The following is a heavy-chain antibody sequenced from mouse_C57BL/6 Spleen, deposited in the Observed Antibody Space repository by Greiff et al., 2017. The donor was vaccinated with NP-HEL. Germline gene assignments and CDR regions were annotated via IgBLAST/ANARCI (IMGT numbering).Heavy chain of an antibody. CDR3: ARSGGDGYYTFAY. V-gene: IGHV1-81*01. J-gene: IGHJ3*01. Sequence: VQLQQSGAELARPGASVKLSCKASGYTFTSYGISWVKQRTGQGLEWIGEIYPRSGNTYYNEKFKGKATLTADKSFSTAYMELRSLTSEDSAVYFCARSGGDGYYTFAYWGQGTLVTVSA. D-gene: IGHD2-3*01. CDR2: IYPRSGNT. CDR1: GYTFTSYG.